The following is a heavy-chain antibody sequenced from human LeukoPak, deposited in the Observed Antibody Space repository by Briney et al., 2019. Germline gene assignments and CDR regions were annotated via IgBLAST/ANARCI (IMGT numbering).Heavy chain of an antibody. CDR3: ARHVAAAIDY. D-gene: IGHD6-13*01. Sequence: SETLSLTCTVSGGSISSSSYSWGWIRQPPGEGLEWIGSIYYSGSTYYNPSLKSRVTISVDTSKNQFSLKLSSVTAADTAVYYCARHVAAAIDYWGQGTLVTVSS. V-gene: IGHV4-39*01. CDR2: IYYSGST. CDR1: GGSISSSSYS. J-gene: IGHJ4*02.